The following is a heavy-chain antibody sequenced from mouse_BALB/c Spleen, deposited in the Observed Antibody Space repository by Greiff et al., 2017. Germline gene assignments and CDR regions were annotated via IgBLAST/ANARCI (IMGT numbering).Heavy chain of an antibody. CDR2: ISSGGST. V-gene: IGHV5-6-5*01. CDR3: ARGAYAMDY. J-gene: IGHJ4*01. Sequence: VQVVESGGGLVKPGGSLKLSCAASGFTFSSYAMSWVRQTPEKRLEWVASISSGGSTYYPDSVKGRFTISRDNARNILYLQMSSLRSEDTAMYYCARGAYAMDYWGQGTSVTVSS. CDR1: GFTFSSYA.